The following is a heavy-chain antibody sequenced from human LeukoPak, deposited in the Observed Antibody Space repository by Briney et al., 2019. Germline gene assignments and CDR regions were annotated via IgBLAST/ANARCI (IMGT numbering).Heavy chain of an antibody. D-gene: IGHD3-22*01. CDR2: IYHSGST. Sequence: SETLSLTCAVSGYSISSDNYWVWIRQPPGQGLEWTGGIYHSGSTYYNPSLKSRVTMSVDTSKNQFSLKLSSVTAADTAVYYCARAPRDSSSSNYMRRFDYWGQGTLVTVSS. CDR1: GYSISSDNY. V-gene: IGHV4-38-2*01. CDR3: ARAPRDSSSSNYMRRFDY. J-gene: IGHJ4*02.